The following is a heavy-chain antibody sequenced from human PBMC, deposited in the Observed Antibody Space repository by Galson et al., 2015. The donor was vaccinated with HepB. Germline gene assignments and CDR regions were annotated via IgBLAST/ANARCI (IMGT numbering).Heavy chain of an antibody. V-gene: IGHV3-30*18. CDR3: AKDRAPRWEPCLGY. CDR1: GFTFSSYG. D-gene: IGHD1-26*01. Sequence: SLRLSCAASGFTFSSYGMHWVRQAPGKGLEWVAVISYDGSNKYYADSVKGRFTISRDNSKNTLYLQMNSLRAEDTAVYYCAKDRAPRWEPCLGYWGQGTLVTVSS. CDR2: ISYDGSNK. J-gene: IGHJ4*02.